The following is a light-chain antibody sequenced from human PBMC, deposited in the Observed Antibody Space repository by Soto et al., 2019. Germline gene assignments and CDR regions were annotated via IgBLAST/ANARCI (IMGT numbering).Light chain of an antibody. CDR2: YTS. CDR3: QQYNNWPPGVT. Sequence: DIVMTQSPATLSVSPGERVTLSCRASRTVSTNLAWYQQKPGQAPRLLIYYTSTRATGIPTRFRGSGSDKEFTLTISSLQSEDSAVYYCQQYNNWPPGVTFGPGTKVEIK. J-gene: IGKJ3*01. V-gene: IGKV3-15*01. CDR1: RTVSTN.